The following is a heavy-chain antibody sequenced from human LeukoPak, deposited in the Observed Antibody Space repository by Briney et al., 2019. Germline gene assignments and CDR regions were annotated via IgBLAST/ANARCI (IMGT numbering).Heavy chain of an antibody. CDR3: ARARTIGVSGEPHFDY. CDR1: GFTFSSYS. J-gene: IGHJ4*02. CDR2: ISSSSSTI. Sequence: PGGSLRLSCAASGFTFSSYSMNWVRQAPGKGLEWVSYISSSSSTIYYADSVKGRFTISRDNAKNSLYLQMNSLRAEDTAVYYCARARTIGVSGEPHFDYWGQGTLVTVSS. V-gene: IGHV3-48*04. D-gene: IGHD3-16*01.